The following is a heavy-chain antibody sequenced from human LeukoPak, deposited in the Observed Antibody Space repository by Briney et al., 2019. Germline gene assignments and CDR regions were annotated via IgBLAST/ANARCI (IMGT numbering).Heavy chain of an antibody. J-gene: IGHJ4*02. CDR2: ISGSGAST. Sequence: PGGSLRLSCAASEFTFSSYAMSWVRQAPGKGLEWVSAISGSGASTYYADSVKGRFTISRDNSKNTLYLQMNSLRAEDTAVYYCAKAGGYSSSWYSDYWGQGNLVTVSS. D-gene: IGHD6-13*01. V-gene: IGHV3-23*01. CDR1: EFTFSSYA. CDR3: AKAGGYSSSWYSDY.